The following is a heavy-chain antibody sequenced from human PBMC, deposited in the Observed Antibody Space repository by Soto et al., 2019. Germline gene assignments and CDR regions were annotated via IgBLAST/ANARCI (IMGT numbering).Heavy chain of an antibody. V-gene: IGHV1-2*04. CDR3: ARESIAARGSFDY. CDR1: GYTFTGYY. CDR2: INPNSGGT. Sequence: ASVKVSCKASGYTFTGYYMHWVRQAPGQGLEWKGRINPNSGGTNYAQKFQGWVTMTRDTSISTAYMELSRLRSDDTAVYYCARESIAARGSFDYWGQGTLVTVSS. J-gene: IGHJ4*02. D-gene: IGHD6-6*01.